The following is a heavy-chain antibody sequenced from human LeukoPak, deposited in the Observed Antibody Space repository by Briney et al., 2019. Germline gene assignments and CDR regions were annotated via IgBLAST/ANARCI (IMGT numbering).Heavy chain of an antibody. V-gene: IGHV1-69*13. CDR2: IIPIFGTA. J-gene: IGHJ4*02. CDR3: ARGYYDILTDYFDY. Sequence: GASVKVSCKVSGYTLTELSMHWVRQAPGQGLEWMGGIIPIFGTANYAQKFQGRVTITADESTSTAYMELSSLRSEDTAVYYCARGYYDILTDYFDYWGQGTLVTVSS. D-gene: IGHD3-9*01. CDR1: GYTLTELS.